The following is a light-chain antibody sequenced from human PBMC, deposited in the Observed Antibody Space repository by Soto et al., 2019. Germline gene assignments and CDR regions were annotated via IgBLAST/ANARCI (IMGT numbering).Light chain of an antibody. CDR2: GAS. V-gene: IGKV3-20*01. CDR3: QQYGSSPPYT. Sequence: EIVLTQSPGTLSLSPGEGATLSCRASQSVSSNYLAWYQQKPGQAPRLLLFGASSRASDIPDRFSGSGSGTDFTLTICRLEPEDFEVYYCQQYGSSPPYTFGQGTKLEIK. J-gene: IGKJ2*01. CDR1: QSVSSNY.